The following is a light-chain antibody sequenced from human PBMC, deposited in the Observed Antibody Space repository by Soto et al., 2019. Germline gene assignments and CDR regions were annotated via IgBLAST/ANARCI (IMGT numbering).Light chain of an antibody. CDR1: STDVGGHYY. CDR3: TSYTSTNSDVA. V-gene: IGLV2-14*03. Sequence: QSVLTQPASVSGSPGQSITISCTGNSTDVGGHYYVSWYQQHPAKAPKLIIYDVTDRPSGVSHRFSGSKSGNTASLTISGLQAEDEADYYCTSYTSTNSDVAVGGGTKVTVL. J-gene: IGLJ2*01. CDR2: DVT.